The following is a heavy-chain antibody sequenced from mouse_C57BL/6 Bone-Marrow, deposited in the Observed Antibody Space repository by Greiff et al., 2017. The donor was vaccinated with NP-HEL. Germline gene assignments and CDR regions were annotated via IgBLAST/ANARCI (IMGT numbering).Heavy chain of an antibody. Sequence: EVQGVESGGGLVKPGGSLKLSCAASGFTFSDYGMHWVRQAPEKGLEWVAYISSGSSTIYYADTVKGRFTISRDNAKNTLFLQMTSLRSEDTAMYYCAIYYGKSPPYWYFDVWGTGTTVTVSS. CDR1: GFTFSDYG. CDR2: ISSGSSTI. J-gene: IGHJ1*03. CDR3: AIYYGKSPPYWYFDV. D-gene: IGHD2-1*01. V-gene: IGHV5-17*01.